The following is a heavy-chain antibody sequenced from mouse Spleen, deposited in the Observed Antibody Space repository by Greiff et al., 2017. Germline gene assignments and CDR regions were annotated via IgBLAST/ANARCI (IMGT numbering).Heavy chain of an antibody. D-gene: IGHD1-1*01. CDR1: GFTFSSYT. V-gene: IGHV5-6-4*01. CDR3: TRDTIYYGSFFDY. J-gene: IGHJ2*01. Sequence: EVQGVESGGGLVKPGGSLKLSCAASGFTFSSYTMSWVRQTPEKRLEWVATISSGGSYTYYPDSVKGRFTISRDNAKNTLYLQMSSLKSEDTAMYYCTRDTIYYGSFFDYWGQGTTLTVSS. CDR2: ISSGGSYT.